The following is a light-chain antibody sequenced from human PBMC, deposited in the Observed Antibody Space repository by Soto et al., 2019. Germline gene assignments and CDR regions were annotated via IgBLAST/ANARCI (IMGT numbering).Light chain of an antibody. CDR3: QQYNNWPPIT. J-gene: IGKJ3*01. V-gene: IGKV3-15*01. Sequence: EIEMTQSPATLSVSPGERATLSCRASQSVSGNLAWYQQKPGQAPRLLIYAASTRATGIPARFSGSGSGTEFTLTISSLQSEDFVVYYCQQYNNWPPITFGPGTKVDIK. CDR2: AAS. CDR1: QSVSGN.